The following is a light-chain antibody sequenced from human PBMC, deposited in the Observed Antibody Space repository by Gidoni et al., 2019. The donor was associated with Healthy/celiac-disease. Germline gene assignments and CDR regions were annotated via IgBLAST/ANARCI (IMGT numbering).Light chain of an antibody. CDR2: WAS. CDR1: QRVLYSSNNKNY. J-gene: IGKJ3*01. Sequence: DIVMTQSPASLAVSLGERATLHCKSSQRVLYSSNNKNYLDWYRQKPGQPPKLLIYWASTRESGVPDRFSGSGSGTDFTLTISSLQAEDVAVYYCQQYYSTPTFGPGTKVDIK. CDR3: QQYYSTPT. V-gene: IGKV4-1*01.